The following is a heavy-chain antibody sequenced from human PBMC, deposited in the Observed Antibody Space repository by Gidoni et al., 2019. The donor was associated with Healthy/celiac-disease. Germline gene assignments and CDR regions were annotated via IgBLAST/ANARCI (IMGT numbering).Heavy chain of an antibody. V-gene: IGHV5-10-1*03. Sequence: EVQLVQSGAAAKKPGESLRISCKGSGYSFTSYWISWVRQMPGKGLEWMGRIDPSDSYTNYSPSFQGHVTISADKSISTAYLQWSSLKASDTAMYYCARITNYYDSSGTRAWFDPWGQGTLVTVSS. CDR1: GYSFTSYW. CDR3: ARITNYYDSSGTRAWFDP. D-gene: IGHD3-22*01. CDR2: IDPSDSYT. J-gene: IGHJ5*02.